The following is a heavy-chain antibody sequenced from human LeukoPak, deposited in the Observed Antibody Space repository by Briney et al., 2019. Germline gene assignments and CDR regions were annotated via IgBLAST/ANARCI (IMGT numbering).Heavy chain of an antibody. CDR1: GFTFSSYA. CDR2: ISGSGGST. Sequence: PGGSLRLSCAASGFTFSSYAMTWVRQAPGKGLEWVSVISGSGGSTYYADSVKGRFIISRDNAKNSLYLQMNSLRAEDTAVYFCARDSAYFDWSKPLTLWGQGTLVTVSS. D-gene: IGHD3-9*01. J-gene: IGHJ4*02. V-gene: IGHV3-23*01. CDR3: ARDSAYFDWSKPLTL.